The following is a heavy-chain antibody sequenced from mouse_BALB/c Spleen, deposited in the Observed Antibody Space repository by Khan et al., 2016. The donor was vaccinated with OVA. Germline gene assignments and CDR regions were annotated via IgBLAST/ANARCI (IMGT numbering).Heavy chain of an antibody. V-gene: IGHV5-6*01. D-gene: IGHD1-1*01. CDR3: TRLAYYYDSEWFAY. Sequence: EVKLMESGGDLVKPGGSLKLSCAASGFTFSTYGMSWVRQTPDKRLEWVATVSTGGSYTYYTENVKGRFTIYRDNAKNTLYLQMSGRKSEDTAMFYLTRLAYYYDSEWFAYWGQGTLVTVSA. CDR2: VSTGGSYT. J-gene: IGHJ3*01. CDR1: GFTFSTYG.